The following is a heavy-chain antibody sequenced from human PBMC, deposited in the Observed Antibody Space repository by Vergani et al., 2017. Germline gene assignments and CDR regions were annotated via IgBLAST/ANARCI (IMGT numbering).Heavy chain of an antibody. V-gene: IGHV1-2*02. CDR1: GYTFTGYY. D-gene: IGHD3-3*01. J-gene: IGHJ3*01. CDR3: ARTPHDYLRFLEWSL. CDR2: INPNSGGT. Sequence: QVQLVQSGAEVKKPGASVKVSCKASGYTFTGYYMHWVRQAPGQGLEWMGWINPNSGGTNYAQKFQGRVTMTRDTSISTAYMEMSRLRSDDTAVYYCARTPHDYLRFLEWSLWGQGTMVTVSS.